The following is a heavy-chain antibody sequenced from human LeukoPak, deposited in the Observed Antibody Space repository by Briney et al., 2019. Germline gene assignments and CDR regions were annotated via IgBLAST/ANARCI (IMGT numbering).Heavy chain of an antibody. CDR1: GLTFSTYA. Sequence: GGSLRLSCAAYGLTFSTYAMSWVRQAPGKGLEWVSAVGGSGRSTYYADSVKGRFTISRDNSKNTLYVQMNSLRAEDTAVYYCAKRGLTGLNEGFDYWGQGTLVTVSS. CDR3: AKRGLTGLNEGFDY. V-gene: IGHV3-23*01. J-gene: IGHJ4*02. CDR2: VGGSGRST. D-gene: IGHD1-1*01.